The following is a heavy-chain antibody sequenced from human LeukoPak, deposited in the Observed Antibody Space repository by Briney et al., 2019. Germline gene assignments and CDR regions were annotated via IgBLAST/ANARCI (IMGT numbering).Heavy chain of an antibody. D-gene: IGHD6-13*01. CDR3: ARHANIAAAGDY. V-gene: IGHV4-39*01. CDR1: GGSISSSSYY. Sequence: PSETLSLTCTVSGGSISSSSYYWGWIRQPPGKGLEWIGSIYYSGSTYYSPSLKSRVTISVDTSKNQFSLKLSSVTAADTAVYYCARHANIAAAGDYSGQGTLITVSS. CDR2: IYYSGST. J-gene: IGHJ4*02.